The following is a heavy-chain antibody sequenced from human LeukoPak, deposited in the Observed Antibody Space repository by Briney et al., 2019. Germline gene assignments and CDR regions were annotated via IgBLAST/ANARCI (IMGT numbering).Heavy chain of an antibody. Sequence: GGSLRLSCATSGFTFSSYAMSWVRQAPGKGLQWVSGIIGSGDYTYYADSVRGRFTISRDNSKNTLYLEMNSLRAEDTAVYYCANGYCTSTSCYTSNGIDHWGQGTLVTVSS. D-gene: IGHD2-2*02. CDR3: ANGYCTSTSCYTSNGIDH. CDR1: GFTFSSYA. J-gene: IGHJ4*02. CDR2: IIGSGDYT. V-gene: IGHV3-23*01.